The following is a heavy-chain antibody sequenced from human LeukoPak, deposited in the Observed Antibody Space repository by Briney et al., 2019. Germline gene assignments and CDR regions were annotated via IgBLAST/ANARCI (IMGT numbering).Heavy chain of an antibody. J-gene: IGHJ4*02. CDR3: ARKGGAVLTGYHY. V-gene: IGHV1-24*01. Sequence: ASVKVSCKVSGYTLTELSMHWVRQAPGKGLEWMGGFDPEDGETIYAPKFQGRVTMTEDTSTDTVYMELSSLRSEDTAVFYCARKGGAVLTGYHYWGQGTLVTVSS. CDR2: FDPEDGET. CDR1: GYTLTELS. D-gene: IGHD3-9*01.